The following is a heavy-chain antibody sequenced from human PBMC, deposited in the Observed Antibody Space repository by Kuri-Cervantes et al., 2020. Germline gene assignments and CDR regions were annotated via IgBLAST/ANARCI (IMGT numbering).Heavy chain of an antibody. CDR1: GGSIRSYY. Sequence: GSLRLSCNVSGGSIRSYYWSWIRQPPGKGLEWIGYIYYSGSTNYNPSLKSRVTISVDMSKNQFSLRLNSVTATDTAVYYCARADYYDSSGYYFYYGMDVWGQGTTVTVSS. CDR2: IYYSGST. J-gene: IGHJ6*02. D-gene: IGHD3-22*01. V-gene: IGHV4-59*01. CDR3: ARADYYDSSGYYFYYGMDV.